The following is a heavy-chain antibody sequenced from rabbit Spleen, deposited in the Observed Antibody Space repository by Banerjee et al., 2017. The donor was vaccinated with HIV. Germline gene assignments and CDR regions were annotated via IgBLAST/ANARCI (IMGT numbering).Heavy chain of an antibody. J-gene: IGHJ3*01. CDR2: IVPIFGIT. Sequence: QLVESGGGLVQPGGSLKLSCKASGFDFSTYSMSWVRQAPGKGLEWIGYIVPIFGITYYANWVNGRFTISSDNAQNTVGLQLNSLTAADTATYFCARTGSSWSLNLWGQGTLVTVS. CDR1: GFDFSTYS. CDR3: ARTGSSWSLNL. V-gene: IGHV1S7*01. D-gene: IGHD8-1*01.